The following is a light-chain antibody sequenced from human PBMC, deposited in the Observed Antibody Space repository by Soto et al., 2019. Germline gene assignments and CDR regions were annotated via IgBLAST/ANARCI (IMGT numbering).Light chain of an antibody. CDR2: DVS. V-gene: IGLV2-14*01. Sequence: QSVLTQPASVSGSPGQSITISCTGTSSDVGGYNYVSWYQQHPGKAPKLMIYDVSNRPSGLSNRFSGSKSGTTASLTISGRQAEDEADYYCSSYTSSSTPLYVFGTGTKLTVL. J-gene: IGLJ1*01. CDR1: SSDVGGYNY. CDR3: SSYTSSSTPLYV.